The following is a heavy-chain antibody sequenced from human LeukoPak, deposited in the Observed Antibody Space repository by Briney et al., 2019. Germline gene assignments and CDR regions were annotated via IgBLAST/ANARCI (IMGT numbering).Heavy chain of an antibody. CDR3: TKEGGSELPKYQFDY. Sequence: GGSLRLSCAASGFTFDEYTMHWVRQRPGKGLKWVCLISWDGSSTYCADSVKGRFTISRDNTENSLYLQMNSLGTEDTAFYFCTKEGGSELPKYQFDYWGQGTLVTVSP. J-gene: IGHJ4*02. D-gene: IGHD5-24*01. CDR1: GFTFDEYT. V-gene: IGHV3-43*01. CDR2: ISWDGSST.